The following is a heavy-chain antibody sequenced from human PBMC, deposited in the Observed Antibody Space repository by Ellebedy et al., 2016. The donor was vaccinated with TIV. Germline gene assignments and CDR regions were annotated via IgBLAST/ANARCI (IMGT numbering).Heavy chain of an antibody. CDR3: ARDLSVNWFDP. CDR1: GYTLTGSY. D-gene: IGHD5/OR15-5a*01. Sequence: AASVKVSCKASGYTLTGSYMHWVRQAPGQGLEWMGWINPNSGDTNYAQNFQGRVTMTRDPSISTAYMELSRLRSDDTAVYYCARDLSVNWFDPWGQGTLVTVSS. J-gene: IGHJ5*02. V-gene: IGHV1-2*02. CDR2: INPNSGDT.